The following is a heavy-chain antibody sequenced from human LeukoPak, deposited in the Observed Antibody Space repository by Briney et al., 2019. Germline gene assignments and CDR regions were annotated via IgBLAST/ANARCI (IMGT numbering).Heavy chain of an antibody. Sequence: SETLSLTCTVSSGSISTSNYYWGWVRQPPGKALEWIGNIFYSGSTYYSPSLKSRVTISVDTSKNQFSLKLSSVTAADTAVYYCARQTGSYYYYMDVWGKGTTVTISS. J-gene: IGHJ6*03. V-gene: IGHV4-39*01. CDR3: ARQTGSYYYYMDV. D-gene: IGHD7-27*01. CDR2: IFYSGST. CDR1: SGSISTSNYY.